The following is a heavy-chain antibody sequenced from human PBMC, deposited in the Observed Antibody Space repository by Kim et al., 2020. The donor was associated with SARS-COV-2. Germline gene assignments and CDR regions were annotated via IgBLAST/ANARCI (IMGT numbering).Heavy chain of an antibody. V-gene: IGHV3-11*04. CDR3: ARDLGYSFDY. J-gene: IGHJ4*02. CDR2: L. Sequence: LCYPDSVRGRFTISTDNAKNSLNLQMNSLRAEDTAVYYCARDLGYSFDYWGQGSLVTVSS. D-gene: IGHD2-21*01.